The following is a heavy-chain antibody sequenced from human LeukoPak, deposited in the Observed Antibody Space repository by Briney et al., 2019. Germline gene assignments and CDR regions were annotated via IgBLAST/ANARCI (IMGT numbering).Heavy chain of an antibody. CDR3: ARAGYDSSGYHAFDI. V-gene: IGHV3-20*04. D-gene: IGHD3-22*01. CDR2: INWNGGST. CDR1: GFTFDDYG. Sequence: GGSLRLSCAASGFTFDDYGMSWVRQAPGKGLEWVSGINWNGGSTGYADSVKGRFTISRDNAKNSLYLQMNSLRAEDTALYYCARAGYDSSGYHAFDIWGQGTMVTVSS. J-gene: IGHJ3*02.